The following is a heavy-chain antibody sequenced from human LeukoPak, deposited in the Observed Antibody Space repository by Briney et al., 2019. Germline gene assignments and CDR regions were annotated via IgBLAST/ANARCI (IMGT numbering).Heavy chain of an antibody. J-gene: IGHJ4*02. CDR2: ISGSGGST. Sequence: GGSLRLSCAASGFTFSSYAMSWVSQAPGKGLEWVSAISGSGGSTYYADSVKGRFTISRDNSKNTLYLQMNSLRGEDTAVYYCAKDVGGSRYFFDYWGQGTLVTVSS. V-gene: IGHV3-23*01. CDR3: AKDVGGSRYFFDY. D-gene: IGHD1-26*01. CDR1: GFTFSSYA.